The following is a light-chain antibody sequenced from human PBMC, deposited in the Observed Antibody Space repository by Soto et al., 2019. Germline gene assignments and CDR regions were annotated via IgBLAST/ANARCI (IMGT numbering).Light chain of an antibody. J-gene: IGLJ3*02. CDR3: SSYTTVPSPQWV. CDR2: KVD. Sequence: QSALTQPASVSGSPGQSITIPCSGRSSDLGGLNYVSWYQQHPGKVPKLIIYKVDNRPSGISDRFSASKSGNTASLTISGLQAEDEAHYYCSSYTTVPSPQWVFAGGTKADRP. V-gene: IGLV2-14*01. CDR1: SSDLGGLNY.